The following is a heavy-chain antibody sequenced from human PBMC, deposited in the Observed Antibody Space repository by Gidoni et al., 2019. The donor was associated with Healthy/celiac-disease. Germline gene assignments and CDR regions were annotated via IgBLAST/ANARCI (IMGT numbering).Heavy chain of an antibody. J-gene: IGHJ4*02. CDR2: INHSGSA. Sequence: QVQLQQWGAGLLKPSETLSLTCAVYGGSFSGYYWSWIRQPPGKGLEWIGEINHSGSANYNPSLTSRVTISVDTSKNQFSLKLSSVTAADTAVYYCARAHRDWGQGTLVTVSS. V-gene: IGHV4-34*01. CDR3: ARAHRD. CDR1: GGSFSGYY.